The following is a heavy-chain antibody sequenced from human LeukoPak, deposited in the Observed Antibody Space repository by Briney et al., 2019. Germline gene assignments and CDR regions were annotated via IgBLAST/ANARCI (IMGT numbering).Heavy chain of an antibody. CDR1: GYTFTGYY. D-gene: IGHD3-22*01. J-gene: IGHJ3*02. V-gene: IGHV1-2*02. CDR2: INPNSGGT. Sequence: ASVKVSCKASGYTFTGYYVHWVRQAPGQGLEWMGWINPNSGGTNYAQKFQGRVTMTRDTSISTAYMELSRLRSDDTAVYYCARAYDSSGYFIDAFDIWGQGTMVTVSS. CDR3: ARAYDSSGYFIDAFDI.